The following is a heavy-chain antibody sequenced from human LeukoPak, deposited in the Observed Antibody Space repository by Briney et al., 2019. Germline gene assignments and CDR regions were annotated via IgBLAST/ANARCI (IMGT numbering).Heavy chain of an antibody. Sequence: GGSLRLSCAASGFTFSSYAMSWVRQAPGKGLEWVAVIWYGGSNKYYADSVRGRFTISRDNSKNTLYLQMNSLRAEDTAVYYCARGEGYYGSSGYYHPAQSYFDYWGQGTLVTVSS. CDR3: ARGEGYYGSSGYYHPAQSYFDY. V-gene: IGHV3-33*08. CDR1: GFTFSSYA. D-gene: IGHD3-22*01. CDR2: IWYGGSNK. J-gene: IGHJ4*02.